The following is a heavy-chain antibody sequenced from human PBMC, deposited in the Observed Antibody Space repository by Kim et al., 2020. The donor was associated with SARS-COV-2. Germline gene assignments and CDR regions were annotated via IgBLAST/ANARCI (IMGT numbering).Heavy chain of an antibody. CDR3: ARYSSGWNFFGY. J-gene: IGHJ4*02. Sequence: TYSSACLRSRVTVSADTSKNQFSLKLRSVTAADTAVYYCARYSSGWNFFGYWGQRTLVTVSS. V-gene: IGHV4-39*01. D-gene: IGHD6-19*01. CDR2: T.